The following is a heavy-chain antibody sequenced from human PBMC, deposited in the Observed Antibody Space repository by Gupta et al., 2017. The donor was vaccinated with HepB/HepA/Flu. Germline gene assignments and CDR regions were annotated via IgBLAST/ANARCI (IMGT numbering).Heavy chain of an antibody. D-gene: IGHD5-18*01. V-gene: IGHV4-59*01. CDR3: ARAYSYGWGIAYFDY. Sequence: QVQLQESGPGLVKPSETLSLTCTVSGGSISSYYWSWIRQPPGKGLEWIGYIYYSGSTNYNPSLKSRVTISVDTSKNQFSLKLSSVTAADTAVYYCARAYSYGWGIAYFDYWGQGTLVTVSS. J-gene: IGHJ4*02. CDR2: IYYSGST. CDR1: GGSISSYY.